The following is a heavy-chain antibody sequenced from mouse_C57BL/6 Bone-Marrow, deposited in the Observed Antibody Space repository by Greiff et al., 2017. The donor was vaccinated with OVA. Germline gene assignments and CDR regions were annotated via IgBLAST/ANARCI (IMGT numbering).Heavy chain of an antibody. J-gene: IGHJ1*03. Sequence: VQLKQSGPELARPWASVKISCQAFYTFFRRVHFAIRATNYWMQWVKQRPGQGLEWFGAIYPGNGDTSYNQKFKGKATLTADKSSSTAYMQLSSLTSEDSAVYYCATYYSNYEGYFDVWGTGTTVTVSS. V-gene: IGHV1-87*01. CDR3: SEDSAVYYCATYYSNYEGYFDV. CDR2: GQGLEWFG. D-gene: IGHD2-5*01. CDR1: YTFFRRVH.